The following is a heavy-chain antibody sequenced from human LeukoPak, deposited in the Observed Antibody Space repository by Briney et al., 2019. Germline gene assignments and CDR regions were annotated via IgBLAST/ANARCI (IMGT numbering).Heavy chain of an antibody. CDR2: ISGYTGHT. D-gene: IGHD3-10*01. Sequence: VASVKVSCKASGYRFNTYAISWVRQAPGRGLEWVGWISGYTGHTEYAQKFQGRVTMTTDTSTSTAYMELRSLRSDDTAVYYCAREGDYYGSGSQKGYHYYMDVWGTGTTVTVSS. CDR1: GYRFNTYA. J-gene: IGHJ6*03. V-gene: IGHV1-18*01. CDR3: AREGDYYGSGSQKGYHYYMDV.